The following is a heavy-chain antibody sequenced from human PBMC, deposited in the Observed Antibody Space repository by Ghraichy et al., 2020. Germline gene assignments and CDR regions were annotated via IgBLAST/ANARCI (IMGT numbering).Heavy chain of an antibody. CDR3: AREGSPKPFDY. J-gene: IGHJ4*02. Sequence: SETLSLTCAVYGGSFSGYYWSWIRQPPGKGLEWIGKINHSGSTNYNPSLKSRVTIPVDTSKNQFSLKLSSVTAADTAVYYCAREGSPKPFDYWGQGTLVTVSS. V-gene: IGHV4-34*01. D-gene: IGHD1-26*01. CDR2: INHSGST. CDR1: GGSFSGYY.